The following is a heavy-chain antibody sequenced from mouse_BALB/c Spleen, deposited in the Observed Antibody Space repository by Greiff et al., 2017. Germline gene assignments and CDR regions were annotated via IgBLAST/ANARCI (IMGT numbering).Heavy chain of an antibody. D-gene: IGHD1-1*02. CDR1: GFTFSSYT. V-gene: IGHV5-12-2*01. J-gene: IGHJ3*01. CDR2: ISNGGGST. Sequence: DVKLVESGGGLVQPGGSLKLSCAASGFTFSSYTMSWVRQTPEKRLEWVAYISNGGGSTYYPDTVKGRFTISRDNAKNTLYLQMSSLKSEDTAMYYCARQDYAPFAYWGQGTLVTVSA. CDR3: ARQDYAPFAY.